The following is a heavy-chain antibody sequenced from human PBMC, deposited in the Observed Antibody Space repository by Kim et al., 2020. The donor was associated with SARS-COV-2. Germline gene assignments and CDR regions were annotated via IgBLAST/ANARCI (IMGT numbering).Heavy chain of an antibody. D-gene: IGHD4-17*01. CDR3: ARHEPYDCDYGNWFDP. CDR1: GGSISSSSYY. Sequence: SETLSLTCTVSGGSISSSSYYWGWIRQPPGKGLEWIGSIYYSGSTYYNPSLKSRVTISVDTSKNQFSLKLSSVTAADTAVYYCARHEPYDCDYGNWFDPWGQGSLVTVSS. V-gene: IGHV4-39*01. J-gene: IGHJ5*02. CDR2: IYYSGST.